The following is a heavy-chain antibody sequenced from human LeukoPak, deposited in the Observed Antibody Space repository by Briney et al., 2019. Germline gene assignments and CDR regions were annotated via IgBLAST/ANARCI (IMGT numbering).Heavy chain of an antibody. V-gene: IGHV3-21*01. CDR3: ARGGYCSSTSCRRGAFDI. CDR2: ISSSSSYI. J-gene: IGHJ3*02. CDR1: GFTFSSYS. Sequence: GGSLRLSCAAFGFTFSSYSMNWVRQAPGKGLEWVSSISSSSSYIYYADSVKGRFTISRDNAKSSLYLQMNSLRAEDTAVYYCARGGYCSSTSCRRGAFDIWGQGTMVTVSS. D-gene: IGHD2-2*01.